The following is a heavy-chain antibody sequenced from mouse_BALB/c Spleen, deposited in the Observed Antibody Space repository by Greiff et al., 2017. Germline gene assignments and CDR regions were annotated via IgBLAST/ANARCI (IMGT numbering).Heavy chain of an antibody. CDR2: IDPENGNT. CDR3: ARPAYYRYDNYAMDY. D-gene: IGHD2-14*01. CDR1: GFNIKDYY. J-gene: IGHJ4*01. Sequence: DVKLQESGAELVRPGALVKLSCKASGFNIKDYYMHWVKQRPEQGLEWIGWIDPENGNTIYDPKFQGKASITADTSSNTAYLQLSSLTSEDTAVYYCARPAYYRYDNYAMDYWGQGTSVTVSS. V-gene: IGHV14-1*02.